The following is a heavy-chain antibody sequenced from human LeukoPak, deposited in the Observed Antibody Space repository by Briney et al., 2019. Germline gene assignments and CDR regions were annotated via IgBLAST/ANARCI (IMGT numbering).Heavy chain of an antibody. Sequence: GGSLRLSCAASGFTFSSYAMNWVRQAPGKGLEWLSGIHDSGATTNYADSVRGRFTISRDNSKNTLYLQMNSLRAEDAAVYYCAKEVHSSGYYSDYWGQGTLVTVSS. D-gene: IGHD3-22*01. J-gene: IGHJ4*02. CDR1: GFTFSSYA. V-gene: IGHV3-23*01. CDR2: IHDSGATT. CDR3: AKEVHSSGYYSDY.